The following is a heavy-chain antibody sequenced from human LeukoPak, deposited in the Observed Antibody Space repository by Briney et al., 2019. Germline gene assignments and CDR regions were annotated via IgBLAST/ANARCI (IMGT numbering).Heavy chain of an antibody. V-gene: IGHV1-46*01. D-gene: IGHD3-22*01. J-gene: IGHJ4*02. CDR3: ARDLYDSSGYYLPLRY. CDR2: INPSGGST. Sequence: GASVKVSCKASGYTFTSYYMHWVRQAPGQGLEWMGIINPSGGSTSYAQRFQGRVTMTRDTSTSTVYMELSSLRSEDTAVYYCARDLYDSSGYYLPLRYWGQGTLVTVSS. CDR1: GYTFTSYY.